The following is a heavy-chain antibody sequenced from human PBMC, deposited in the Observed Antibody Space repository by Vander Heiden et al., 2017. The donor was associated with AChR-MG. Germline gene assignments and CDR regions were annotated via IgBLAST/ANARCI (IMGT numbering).Heavy chain of an antibody. J-gene: IGHJ6*02. CDR1: GYTLPELS. CDR2: FDPEDGET. V-gene: IGHV1-24*01. CDR3: ATDIMAAGPYYYYYGMDV. D-gene: IGHD6-13*01. Sequence: QVQLVQSGAEVKKPGASVKVSCKVSGYTLPELSMHWVRQAPGKGLEWMGGFDPEDGETIYAQKFQGRVTMTEDTSTDTAYMELSSLRSEDTAVYYCATDIMAAGPYYYYYGMDVWGQGTTVTVSS.